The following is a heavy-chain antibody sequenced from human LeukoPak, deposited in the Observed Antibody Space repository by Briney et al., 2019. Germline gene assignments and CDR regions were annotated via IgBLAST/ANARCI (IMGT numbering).Heavy chain of an antibody. Sequence: PGGSLRLSCAAAGFTFGSYWMHWVRQAPGKGLVWVSRINTDGSSRIYADSVKGRFTISRDNAKNTLYLQMNSLRAEDTAVYACARGNEWAFDYWAQGTLVTVAS. CDR2: INTDGSSR. CDR3: ARGNEWAFDY. V-gene: IGHV3-74*01. D-gene: IGHD1-26*01. J-gene: IGHJ4*02. CDR1: GFTFGSYW.